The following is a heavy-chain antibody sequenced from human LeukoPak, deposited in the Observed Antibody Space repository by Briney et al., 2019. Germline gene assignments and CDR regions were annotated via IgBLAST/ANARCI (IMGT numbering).Heavy chain of an antibody. CDR2: FDPEDGET. CDR3: ATVLGYSGFYFDY. V-gene: IGHV1-24*01. Sequence: ASVKVSCKVSGYTLTELSMHWVRQAPGKGLEWMGGFDPEDGETIYAQKFQGRVTTTEDTSTDTAYMELSSLRSEDTAVYYCATVLGYSGFYFDYWGQGTLVTVSS. J-gene: IGHJ4*02. CDR1: GYTLTELS. D-gene: IGHD2-15*01.